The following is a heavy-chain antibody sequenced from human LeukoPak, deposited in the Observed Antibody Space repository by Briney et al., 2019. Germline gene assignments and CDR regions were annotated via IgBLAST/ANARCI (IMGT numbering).Heavy chain of an antibody. CDR2: IFPSGGEI. CDR3: ATYRQVLLPFES. Sequence: GGTLRLSCAASGFTFSTYGMTWVRQPPGKGLEWVSSIFPSGGEIHYADSVRGRFTISRDNSKSTLSLQMNSLRAEDTAIYYCATYRQVLLPFESWGQGTLVTVSS. V-gene: IGHV3-23*01. CDR1: GFTFSTYG. J-gene: IGHJ4*02. D-gene: IGHD2-8*02.